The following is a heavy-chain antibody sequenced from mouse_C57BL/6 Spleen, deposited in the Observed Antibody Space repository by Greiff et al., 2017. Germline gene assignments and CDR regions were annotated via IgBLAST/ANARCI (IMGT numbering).Heavy chain of an antibody. CDR1: AYTFTSYW. D-gene: IGHD2-4*01. J-gene: IGHJ2*01. CDR3: ARGGYDYDERSFDY. CDR2: IHPNSGST. Sequence: QVQLKQPGAELVKPGASVKLSCKASAYTFTSYWMHWVKQRPGQGLEWIGMIHPNSGSTNYNEKFKSKATLTVDKSSSTAYMQLGSLTSGDSAVYYCARGGYDYDERSFDYWGQGTTLTVSS. V-gene: IGHV1-64*01.